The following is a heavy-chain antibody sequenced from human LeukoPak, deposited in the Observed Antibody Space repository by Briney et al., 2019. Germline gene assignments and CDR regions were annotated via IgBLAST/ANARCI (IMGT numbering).Heavy chain of an antibody. CDR2: LNPSGGST. J-gene: IGHJ1*01. Sequence: ASVKVSCKASGYTFTTYYIHWVRQAPGQGFEWMGILNPSGGSTSYAQKFQGRVTMTRDTSTSTVYLELSNLRSEDTAVFYCARDGVMVTGTFQLWGQGTLVTVSS. CDR3: ARDGVMVTGTFQL. CDR1: GYTFTTYY. D-gene: IGHD2-21*02. V-gene: IGHV1-46*01.